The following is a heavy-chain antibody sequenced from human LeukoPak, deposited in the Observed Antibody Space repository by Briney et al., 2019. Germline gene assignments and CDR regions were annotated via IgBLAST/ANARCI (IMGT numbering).Heavy chain of an antibody. V-gene: IGHV4-4*07. J-gene: IGHJ4*02. CDR3: ARNGKLTGSITFPTRFDY. D-gene: IGHD2-21*01. CDR2: IYTSGST. CDR1: GGSISSYY. Sequence: SETLSLTCTVSGGSISSYYWSWIRQPAGKGLEWIGRIYTSGSTNYNPSLKSRVTMSVDTSKNQFSLKLSSVTAADTAVYYCARNGKLTGSITFPTRFDYWGQGTLVTVSS.